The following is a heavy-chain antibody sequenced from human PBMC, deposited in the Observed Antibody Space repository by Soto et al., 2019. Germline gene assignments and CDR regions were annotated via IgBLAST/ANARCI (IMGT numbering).Heavy chain of an antibody. J-gene: IGHJ6*02. V-gene: IGHV3-33*08. Sequence: PGGSLRLSCTASGFTFSSYWMSWVRQAPGKGLEWVAVIWYDGSNKYYADSVKGRXTISRDNSKNTSYLQMNSLRAEDTAVYYCARDSHGDYSLGMDVWGQGTTVTVSS. CDR1: GFTFSSYW. CDR3: ARDSHGDYSLGMDV. CDR2: IWYDGSNK. D-gene: IGHD4-17*01.